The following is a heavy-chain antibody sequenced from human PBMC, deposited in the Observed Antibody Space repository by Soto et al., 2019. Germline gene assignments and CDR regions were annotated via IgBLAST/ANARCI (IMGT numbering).Heavy chain of an antibody. J-gene: IGHJ6*02. V-gene: IGHV3-21*01. CDR1: GFTFNTYT. Sequence: EVQLVESGGGLVKPGGSLRLSRAASGFTFNTYTMNWVRQAPGKGLEWVSSISSRSIYIYYADSVTGRFTISRDDARNSLYLQMNSLRAEDTAVYYCAREEVSRPNTYHGLDVWGQGTTVTVSS. CDR2: ISSRSIYI. CDR3: AREEVSRPNTYHGLDV.